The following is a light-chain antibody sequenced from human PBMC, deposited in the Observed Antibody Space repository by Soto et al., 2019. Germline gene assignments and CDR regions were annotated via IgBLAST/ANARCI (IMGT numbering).Light chain of an antibody. V-gene: IGKV1-39*01. CDR1: QSISSY. J-gene: IGKJ4*01. Sequence: DIQMTQSPSSLSASVGDRVTITCRASQSISSYLNWYRQKPGKAPKLLIYAASSLHSGVPSRFSGSGSGTDFTLTISSLQPEDFATYYCQQSYSTPVTFGGGTKVEIK. CDR2: AAS. CDR3: QQSYSTPVT.